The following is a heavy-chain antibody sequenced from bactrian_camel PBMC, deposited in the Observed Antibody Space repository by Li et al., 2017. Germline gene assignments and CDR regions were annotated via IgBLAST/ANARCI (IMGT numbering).Heavy chain of an antibody. J-gene: IGHJ4*01. CDR3: APDSSPQMGCY. V-gene: IGHV3-2*01. CDR1: GFTFSSYY. Sequence: HVQLVESGGGLVQPGGSLRLSCAASGFTFSSYYMSWVRQAPGKGLEWVSIIYADGSNTFYADSVKGRFTISQNNAKTTTWLQMNNLKLDDTAMYYCAPDSSPQMGCYWTRGTQVTVS. CDR2: IYADGSNT. D-gene: IGHD3*01.